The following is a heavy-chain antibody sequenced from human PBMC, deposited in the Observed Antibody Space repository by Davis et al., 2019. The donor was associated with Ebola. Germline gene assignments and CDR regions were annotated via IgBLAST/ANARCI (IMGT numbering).Heavy chain of an antibody. CDR2: ISSDGRTR. D-gene: IGHD4-17*01. V-gene: IGHV3-48*02. J-gene: IGHJ6*04. CDR3: ARDRDGDYYYYGIDV. CDR1: GFTSSSYS. Sequence: GGSLRLSCAASGFTSSSYSMNCVRQAPGKGLEWVSYISSDGRTRYSADSVKGRFTISRDNVNNSVYLQMNSLRDEDTAVYYCARDRDGDYYYYGIDVWGKGTTVTVSS.